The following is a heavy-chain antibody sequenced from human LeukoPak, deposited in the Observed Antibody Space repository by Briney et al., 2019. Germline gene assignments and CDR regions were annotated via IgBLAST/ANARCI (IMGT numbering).Heavy chain of an antibody. Sequence: SETLSLTCTVSGGSISSYYWSWIRQPPGKGLEWIGYIYYSGSTNYNPSLKSRVTISVDTSKNQFSLKLSSVTAADTAVYYCARGEVMITFGGVISPLDYWGQGTLVTVSS. D-gene: IGHD3-16*02. CDR2: IYYSGST. J-gene: IGHJ4*02. V-gene: IGHV4-59*01. CDR3: ARGEVMITFGGVISPLDY. CDR1: GGSISSYY.